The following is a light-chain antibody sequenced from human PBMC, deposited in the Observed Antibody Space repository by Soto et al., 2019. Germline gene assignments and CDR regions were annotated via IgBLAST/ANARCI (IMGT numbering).Light chain of an antibody. Sequence: DIVLTQSPGTLSLSPGERATLSCRASQSVSSNHLAWYQQKPGQAPRLLIYGGSSRATGIPVRFSGSGSETDFTLTITRLEPEDFAVYYCQQYGSSLITFGQGKRLEIK. V-gene: IGKV3-20*01. CDR3: QQYGSSLIT. CDR2: GGS. CDR1: QSVSSNH. J-gene: IGKJ5*01.